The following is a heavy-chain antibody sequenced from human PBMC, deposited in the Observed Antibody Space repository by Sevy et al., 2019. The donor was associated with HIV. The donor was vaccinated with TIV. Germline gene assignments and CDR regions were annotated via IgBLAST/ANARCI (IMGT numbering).Heavy chain of an antibody. CDR1: GFTFSDYY. V-gene: IGHV3-11*01. J-gene: IGHJ3*02. D-gene: IGHD6-19*01. CDR3: ANRGGRIAVAGTWYAFDI. Sequence: GGSLRLSCAASGFTFSDYYMSWIRQAPGKGLEWVSYISSSGSTIYYADSVKGRFTISRDNAKNSLYLQMNSLRAEDTAVYYCANRGGRIAVAGTWYAFDIWGQGTMVTVSS. CDR2: ISSSGSTI.